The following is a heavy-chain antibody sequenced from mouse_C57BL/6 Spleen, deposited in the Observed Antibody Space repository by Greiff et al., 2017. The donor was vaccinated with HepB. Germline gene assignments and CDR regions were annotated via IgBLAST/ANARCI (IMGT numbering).Heavy chain of an antibody. J-gene: IGHJ4*01. D-gene: IGHD2-2*01. V-gene: IGHV3-6*01. CDR3: AAMVTGNYYAMDY. Sequence: ESGPGLVKPSQSLSLTCSVTGYSITSGYYWNWIRQFPGNKLEWMGYISYDGSNNYNPSLKNRISITRDTSKNQFFLKLNSVTTEDTATYYCAAMVTGNYYAMDYWGQGTSVTVSS. CDR1: GYSITSGYY. CDR2: ISYDGSN.